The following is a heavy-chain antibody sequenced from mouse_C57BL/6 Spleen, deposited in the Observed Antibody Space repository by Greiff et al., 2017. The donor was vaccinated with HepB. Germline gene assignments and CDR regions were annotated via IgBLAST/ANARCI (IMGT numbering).Heavy chain of an antibody. D-gene: IGHD1-1*01. J-gene: IGHJ2*01. CDR3: AREGRYYGSSSPYFDY. CDR1: GFTFSSYA. CDR2: ISDGGSYT. V-gene: IGHV5-4*01. Sequence: EVHLVESGGGLVKPGGSLKLSCAASGFTFSSYAMSWVRQTPEKRLEWVATISDGGSYTYYPDNVKGRFTISRDNAKNNLYLQMSHLKSEDTAMYYCAREGRYYGSSSPYFDYWGQGTTLTVSS.